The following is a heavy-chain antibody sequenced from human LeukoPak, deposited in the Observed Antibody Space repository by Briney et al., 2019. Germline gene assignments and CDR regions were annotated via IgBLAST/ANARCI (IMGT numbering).Heavy chain of an antibody. V-gene: IGHV3-15*01. CDR1: GFTFSNAW. D-gene: IGHD3-3*01. CDR3: AQEFRGRVHDFWNAPFSDY. CDR2: IKSKTDGGTT. J-gene: IGHJ4*02. Sequence: GGSLRLSCAASGFTFSNAWMSWVRQAPGKGLEWVGRIKSKTDGGTTDYAAPVKGRFTISRDDSKNTLYLQMNSLRAEDTAVYYCAQEFRGRVHDFWNAPFSDYWGQGTLVTVSS.